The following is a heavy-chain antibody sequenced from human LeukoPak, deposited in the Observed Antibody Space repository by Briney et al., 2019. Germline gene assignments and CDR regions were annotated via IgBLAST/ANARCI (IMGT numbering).Heavy chain of an antibody. Sequence: PGRSLRLSCAASGFTFSSYAMHWVRQAPGKGLEWVAVISYDGSNKYYADSVKGRFTISRDDSKNTLYLQMNSLRAEDTAVYYCASSDTAMVGIDYWGQGTLVTVSS. CDR3: ASSDTAMVGIDY. D-gene: IGHD5-18*01. CDR2: ISYDGSNK. J-gene: IGHJ4*02. CDR1: GFTFSSYA. V-gene: IGHV3-30-3*01.